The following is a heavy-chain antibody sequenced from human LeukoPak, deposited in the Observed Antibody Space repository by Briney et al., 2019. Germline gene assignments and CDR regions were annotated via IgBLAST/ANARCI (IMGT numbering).Heavy chain of an antibody. J-gene: IGHJ4*02. CDR2: ISYDGSNK. CDR1: GFTFSSYG. V-gene: IGHV3-30*03. Sequence: GGSLRLSCAASGFTFSSYGMHWVRQAPGKGLEWVAVISYDGSNKYYADSVKGRFTISRDNSKNTLYLQMNSLRAEDTAVYYCSTSGSDYWGQGTLVTVSS. CDR3: STSGSDY. D-gene: IGHD3-10*01.